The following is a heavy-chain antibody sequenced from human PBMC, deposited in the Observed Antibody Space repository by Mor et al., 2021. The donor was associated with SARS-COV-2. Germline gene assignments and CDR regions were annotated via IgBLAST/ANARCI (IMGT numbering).Heavy chain of an antibody. Sequence: FTISRDNAKNSLYLQMNSLRAEDTAVYYCARALGSPGAFDIWCQGTMVTVSS. CDR3: ARALGSPGAFDI. D-gene: IGHD1-26*01. J-gene: IGHJ3*02. V-gene: IGHV3-11*06.